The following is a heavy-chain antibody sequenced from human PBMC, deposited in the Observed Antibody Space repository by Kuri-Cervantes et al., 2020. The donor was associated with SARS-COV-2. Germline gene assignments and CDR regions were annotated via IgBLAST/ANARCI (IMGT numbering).Heavy chain of an antibody. Sequence: SCAVSGVSISSGSYYWSWIRQHPGKGREWIGNIYYSGSTFYNPSLSLKSRVTLSIDMSKNQFSLKLGSVTAADTAVYYCARDVGFEELFHWFDPWGQGTLVTVSS. J-gene: IGHJ5*02. CDR2: IYYSGST. CDR1: GVSISSGSYY. V-gene: IGHV4-31*02. CDR3: ARDVGFEELFHWFDP. D-gene: IGHD3-10*01.